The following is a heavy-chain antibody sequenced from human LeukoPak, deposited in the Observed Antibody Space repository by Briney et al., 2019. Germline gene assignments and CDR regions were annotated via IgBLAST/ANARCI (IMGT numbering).Heavy chain of an antibody. D-gene: IGHD2-15*01. CDR2: ISAYNGNT. Sequence: ASVKVSCKASGYTFTSYGISWVRQAPGQGLEWMGWISAYNGNTNYAQKFQGRVTMTRDTSTSTVYMELSSLRSEDTAVYYCARSGYCSGGSCHTFDYWGQGALVTVSS. V-gene: IGHV1-18*01. J-gene: IGHJ4*02. CDR1: GYTFTSYG. CDR3: ARSGYCSGGSCHTFDY.